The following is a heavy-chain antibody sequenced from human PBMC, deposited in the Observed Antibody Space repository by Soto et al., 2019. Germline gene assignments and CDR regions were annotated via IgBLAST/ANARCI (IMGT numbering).Heavy chain of an antibody. J-gene: IGHJ4*02. CDR3: ARDHPHSYGVYYFDY. Sequence: SDTLSLTCTVSGGSISTYYWSWIRQPPGKGLEWIGYVYSSGSTHYNPSLQSRVTISADTSKNQVSLKVNSVTAADTAVYYCARDHPHSYGVYYFDYWGQGTPVTVSS. CDR1: GGSISTYY. CDR2: VYSSGST. D-gene: IGHD5-18*01. V-gene: IGHV4-59*01.